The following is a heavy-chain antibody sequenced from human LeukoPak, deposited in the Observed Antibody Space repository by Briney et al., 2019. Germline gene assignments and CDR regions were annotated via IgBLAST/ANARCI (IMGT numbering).Heavy chain of an antibody. Sequence: SETLSLTCTVSDGSISTYYWTWIRQPPGKGLEWLGYIYYSGSTNYNPSLKSRVTISVDTSKNQFSLNLTSVTAADTAVYYCARAPGGDYGMDVWGQGTTVTVFS. J-gene: IGHJ6*02. CDR1: DGSISTYY. V-gene: IGHV4-59*01. CDR2: IYYSGST. CDR3: ARAPGGDYGMDV. D-gene: IGHD3-10*01.